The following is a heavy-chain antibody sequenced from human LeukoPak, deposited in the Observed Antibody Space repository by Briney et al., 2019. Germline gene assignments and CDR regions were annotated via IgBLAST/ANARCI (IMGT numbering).Heavy chain of an antibody. D-gene: IGHD1-26*01. CDR3: ARDSSGSYQLAEENAFDI. V-gene: IGHV4-59*01. J-gene: IGHJ3*02. CDR1: GGSISSYY. Sequence: PSGTLSLTCTVSGGSISSYYWSWIRKPPGKGLEWIGYIYYSGSTNYNPSLKSRVTISVDTSKNQFSLKLSSVTAADTAVYYCARDSSGSYQLAEENAFDIWGQGTMVTVSS. CDR2: IYYSGST.